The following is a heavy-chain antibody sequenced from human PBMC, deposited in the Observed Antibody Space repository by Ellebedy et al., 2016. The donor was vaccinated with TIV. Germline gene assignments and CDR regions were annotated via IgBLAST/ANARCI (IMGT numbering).Heavy chain of an antibody. Sequence: SETLSLTCTVSGGSISSYYWSWIRQPPGKGLEWIGYIYYSGSTNYNPSLKSRVTISVDMSKNQFSLKLSSVTAADTAVYYCARGLDVVVPAAIANWFDPWGQGTLVTVSS. CDR1: GGSISSYY. J-gene: IGHJ5*02. CDR3: ARGLDVVVPAAIANWFDP. D-gene: IGHD2-2*01. V-gene: IGHV4-59*12. CDR2: IYYSGST.